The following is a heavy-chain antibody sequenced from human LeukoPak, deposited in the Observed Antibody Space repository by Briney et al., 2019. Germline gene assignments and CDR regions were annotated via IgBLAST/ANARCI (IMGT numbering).Heavy chain of an antibody. Sequence: SVKVSCKASGGTFSSYAISWVRQAPGQGLEWVGGVIPIFATANYAQEFQGRVTITADESTSTAYMELSSLGSEDTAVYYCARDRAAMVYSYYGMDVWGQGTTVTVSS. CDR3: ARDRAAMVYSYYGMDV. CDR1: GGTFSSYA. V-gene: IGHV1-69*13. D-gene: IGHD5-18*01. CDR2: VIPIFATA. J-gene: IGHJ6*02.